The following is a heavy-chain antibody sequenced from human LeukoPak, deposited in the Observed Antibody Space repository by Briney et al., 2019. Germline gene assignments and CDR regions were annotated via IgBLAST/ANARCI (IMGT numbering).Heavy chain of an antibody. D-gene: IGHD1-26*01. Sequence: SQTLSLTCTVSGDSISIGDYYWSWIRQPPGKGLECIGYIYFSGSTYYNSSLKSRVTISVDTSKNQFSLKLTSVTADHTAVHYCARTRWECDAFDIWGQGTMVTVSS. CDR3: ARTRWECDAFDI. V-gene: IGHV4-30-4*08. CDR1: GDSISIGDYY. J-gene: IGHJ3*02. CDR2: IYFSGST.